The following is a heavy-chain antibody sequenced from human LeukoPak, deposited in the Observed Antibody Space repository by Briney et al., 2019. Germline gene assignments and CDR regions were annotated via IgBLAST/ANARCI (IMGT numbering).Heavy chain of an antibody. D-gene: IGHD3-3*01. V-gene: IGHV4-4*02. J-gene: IGHJ4*02. CDR1: GGSVINTNW. Sequence: ASETLSLTCGVSGGSVINTNWWTWVRQRPGKGLEWIGEVHLDGRTNYNPSLESRLTMSVDVSENQVSLKLTSVTAADTAVYYCAREGGFYRPLDYSGQGTLVTVSS. CDR2: VHLDGRT. CDR3: AREGGFYRPLDY.